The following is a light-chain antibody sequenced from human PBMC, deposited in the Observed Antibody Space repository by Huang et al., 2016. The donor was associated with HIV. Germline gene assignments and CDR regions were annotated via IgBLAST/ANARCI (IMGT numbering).Light chain of an antibody. CDR2: VSS. J-gene: IGKJ4*01. CDR3: HQYNNWLLS. Sequence: IVMTQSPATLSVSPGERVTLSCRANRSVSTKFALYQQRPGQPPRLLIYVSSPRAPGIPARFSGSGSGTDFSLTISSLQSEYFALYYCHQYNNWLLSFGGGTRVDI. V-gene: IGKV3-15*01. CDR1: RSVSTK.